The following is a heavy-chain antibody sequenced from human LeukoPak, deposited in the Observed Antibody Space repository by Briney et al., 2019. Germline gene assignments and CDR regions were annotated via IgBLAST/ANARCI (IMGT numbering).Heavy chain of an antibody. D-gene: IGHD1-26*01. Sequence: SETLSLTCTVSGGSISNYYWSWIRQPPGKGLEWIGYISYSGSTNYNPSLRSRVTISVDTSKNQFSLKLSSVTAADTAVYYCARGGSYYYWYFDLWGRGTLVTVSS. J-gene: IGHJ2*01. CDR3: ARGGSYYYWYFDL. CDR2: ISYSGST. V-gene: IGHV4-59*01. CDR1: GGSISNYY.